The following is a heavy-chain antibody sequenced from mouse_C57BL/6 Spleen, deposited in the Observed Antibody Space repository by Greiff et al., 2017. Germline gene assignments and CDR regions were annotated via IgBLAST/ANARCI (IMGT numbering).Heavy chain of an antibody. D-gene: IGHD2-4*01. CDR2: ISGGGGNT. Sequence: DVKLQESGGGLVKPGGSLKLSCAASGFTFSSYTMSWVRQTPEKRLEWVATISGGGGNTYYPDSVKGRFTISRDNAKNTLYLQMSSLRSEDTALYYCARQSYDYDGWFAYWGQGTLVTVSA. J-gene: IGHJ3*01. CDR3: ARQSYDYDGWFAY. CDR1: GFTFSSYT. V-gene: IGHV5-9*01.